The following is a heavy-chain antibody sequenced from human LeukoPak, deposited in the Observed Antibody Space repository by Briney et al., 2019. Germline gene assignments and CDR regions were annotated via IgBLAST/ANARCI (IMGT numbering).Heavy chain of an antibody. V-gene: IGHV4-59*04. CDR2: IYYSGST. CDR3: ASTSSGYYYYFDY. Sequence: SSETLSLTCTVSGGSISSYYWSWIRQPPGKGLEWIGYIYYSGSTYYNPSLKSRVTISVDTSKNQFSLKLSSVTAADTAVYYCASTSSGYYYYFDYWGQGTLVTVSS. J-gene: IGHJ4*02. CDR1: GGSISSYY. D-gene: IGHD3-22*01.